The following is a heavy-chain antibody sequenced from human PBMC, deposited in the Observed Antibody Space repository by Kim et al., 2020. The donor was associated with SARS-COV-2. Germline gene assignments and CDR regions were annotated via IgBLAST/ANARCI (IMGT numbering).Heavy chain of an antibody. CDR3: ARVVRDTAAFDI. CDR2: T. Sequence: THYNPSLKSRVTISVDTSKNQFSLKLTSVTAADTAVYYCARVVRDTAAFDIWGQGPVVTVSS. J-gene: IGHJ3*02. D-gene: IGHD5-18*01. V-gene: IGHV4-34*01.